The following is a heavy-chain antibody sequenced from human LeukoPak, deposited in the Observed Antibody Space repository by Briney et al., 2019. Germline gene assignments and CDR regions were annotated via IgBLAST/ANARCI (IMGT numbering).Heavy chain of an antibody. J-gene: IGHJ4*02. D-gene: IGHD3-10*01. CDR2: IYYSGST. Sequence: SQTLSLTCAVSGGSISSGGYSWSWIRQPPGKGLEWIGYIYYSGSTYYNPPLKSRVTISVDTSKNQFSLKLSSVTAADTAVYYCARGRGDYWGQGTLVTVSS. CDR3: ARGRGDY. V-gene: IGHV4-30-4*07. CDR1: GGSISSGGYS.